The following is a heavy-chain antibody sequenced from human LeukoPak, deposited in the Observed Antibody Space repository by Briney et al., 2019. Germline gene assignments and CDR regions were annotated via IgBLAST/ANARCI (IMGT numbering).Heavy chain of an antibody. CDR3: ARGGNSGWRTPNDDY. D-gene: IGHD6-19*01. Sequence: ASVKVSCKASGYTFTGFYMHWVRQAPGQGLEWMGWINPNSGDTNYVQKFQGRVTMTRDTSISTAYMELSRLRSDDTAVYYCARGGNSGWRTPNDDYWGQGTLVTVSS. CDR1: GYTFTGFY. CDR2: INPNSGDT. V-gene: IGHV1-2*02. J-gene: IGHJ4*02.